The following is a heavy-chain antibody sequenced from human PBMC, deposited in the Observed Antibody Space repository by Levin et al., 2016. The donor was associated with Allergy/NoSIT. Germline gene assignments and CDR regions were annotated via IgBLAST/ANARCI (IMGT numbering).Heavy chain of an antibody. J-gene: IGHJ4*02. V-gene: IGHV1-2*02. D-gene: IGHD3-10*01. CDR3: ARGRGLLWFGEYLAPEFDY. Sequence: WVRQAPGQGLEWMGWVNPNSGVTNYAQKFQGRVTMTRDTSISTAYMELSRLRSDDTVVYYCARGRGLLWFGEYLAPEFDYWGQGTPVTVSS. CDR2: VNPNSGVT.